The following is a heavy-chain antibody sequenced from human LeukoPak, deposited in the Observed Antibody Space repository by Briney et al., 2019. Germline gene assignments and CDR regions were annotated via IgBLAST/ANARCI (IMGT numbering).Heavy chain of an antibody. CDR2: ISSGGGST. Sequence: AGGSLRLSCAVSGFTFSNYDMTWVRQAPGKGLEWVATISSGGGSTFYADSVKGRFTISRDSSNSTVFLQMSSLRAEDTALYYCAKGSGVNYYYYAMDVWGQGTTVTVSS. CDR1: GFTFSNYD. D-gene: IGHD3-10*01. CDR3: AKGSGVNYYYYAMDV. V-gene: IGHV3-23*01. J-gene: IGHJ6*02.